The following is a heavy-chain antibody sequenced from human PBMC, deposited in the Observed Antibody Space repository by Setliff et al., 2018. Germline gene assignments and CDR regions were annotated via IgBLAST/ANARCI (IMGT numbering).Heavy chain of an antibody. Sequence: SETLSLTCTVSGGSISSSSYYWGWIRQPPGKGLEWIGSIYYSGSTYYNPSLKSRVTISVGTSKNQFSLKLSSVTAADTAVYYCARLYYNFWSGYFWGQGTMVTVSS. CDR1: GGSISSSSYY. V-gene: IGHV4-39*07. J-gene: IGHJ3*01. CDR3: ARLYYNFWSGYF. D-gene: IGHD3-3*01. CDR2: IYYSGST.